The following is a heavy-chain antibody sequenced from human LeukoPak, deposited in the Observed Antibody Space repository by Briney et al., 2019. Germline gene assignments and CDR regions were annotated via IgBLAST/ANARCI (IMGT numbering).Heavy chain of an antibody. Sequence: GSLRLSCAASGFTFSNPWISWVRQAPGKGLEGVCRIKSKTDGGTTDYATPVKGRFTISRDDSKNTLYLQMNSLKTEDTAVYYCTTDPIAVAGTSFDIWGQGTMVTVSS. CDR2: IKSKTDGGTT. D-gene: IGHD6-19*01. CDR1: GFTFSNPW. CDR3: TTDPIAVAGTSFDI. V-gene: IGHV3-15*01. J-gene: IGHJ3*02.